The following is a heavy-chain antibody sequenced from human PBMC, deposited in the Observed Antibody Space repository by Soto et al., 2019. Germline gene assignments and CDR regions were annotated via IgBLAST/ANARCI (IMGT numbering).Heavy chain of an antibody. CDR2: IYYRGNV. J-gene: IGHJ4*02. Sequence: SETLSLTGSVSVGSISNINYHWGWIRQPPGKGLEWIGSIYYRGNVYYNPSLRSRITISVDTSKNQFSLDLSSVTAADTAVYFCARLREGSPADFWGQGTLVTVSS. CDR3: ARLREGSPADF. V-gene: IGHV4-39*01. CDR1: VGSISNINYH. D-gene: IGHD1-26*01.